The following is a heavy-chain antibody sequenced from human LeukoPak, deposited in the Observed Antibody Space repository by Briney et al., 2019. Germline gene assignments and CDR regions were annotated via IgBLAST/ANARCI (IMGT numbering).Heavy chain of an antibody. CDR3: ARRVPGMDV. Sequence: ASVKVSCKAFGYTFSTFEIAWVRQAAGQGLEWMGWMKPISGNTAYAKKFQGRVTMTRNTSIGTAYLELSSLRFEDSAVYYCARRVPGMDVWGQGTTVTVSS. CDR2: MKPISGNT. CDR1: GYTFSTFE. V-gene: IGHV1-8*01. D-gene: IGHD3-10*01. J-gene: IGHJ6*02.